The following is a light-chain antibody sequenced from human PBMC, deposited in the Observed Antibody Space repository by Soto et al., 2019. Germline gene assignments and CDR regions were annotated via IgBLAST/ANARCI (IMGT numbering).Light chain of an antibody. J-gene: IGKJ4*01. CDR1: QSISNY. CDR3: QQRSQWPPLT. Sequence: EIVLTQSPGTLSLSPGERATLSCRASQSISNYLAWYQHKPGQAPRLLISDASKRASGVPARFSGSGYGTVFTLTISSLEPEDFAVYYCQQRSQWPPLTFGGGTTVEIK. V-gene: IGKV3-11*01. CDR2: DAS.